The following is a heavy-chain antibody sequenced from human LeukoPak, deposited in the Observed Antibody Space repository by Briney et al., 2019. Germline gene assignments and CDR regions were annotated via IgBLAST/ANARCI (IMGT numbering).Heavy chain of an antibody. V-gene: IGHV3-23*01. Sequence: PGGSLRLSCAASGFTFNTFNMDWVRQAPGKGLQWVSGITGRGGNTYYADSVEGRFTISRDNSKNTLSLQMDSLRAEDTAIYYCARDRAAFDSWGQGTLVTVSS. CDR2: ITGRGGNT. CDR3: ARDRAAFDS. J-gene: IGHJ4*02. CDR1: GFTFNTFN. D-gene: IGHD6-25*01.